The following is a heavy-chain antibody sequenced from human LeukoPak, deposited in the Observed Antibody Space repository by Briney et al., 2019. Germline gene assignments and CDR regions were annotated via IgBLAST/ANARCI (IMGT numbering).Heavy chain of an antibody. CDR2: TSSSGSTI. D-gene: IGHD6-19*01. J-gene: IGHJ4*02. CDR1: GFTFSDYY. Sequence: GGSLRLSCAASGFTFSDYYMGWIRQAPGKGLEWVSYTSSSGSTIYYADSVKGRFTISRDNAKNSLYLQMNSLRAEDTAVYYCARGHSSGWYLTDYWGQGTLVTVSS. CDR3: ARGHSSGWYLTDY. V-gene: IGHV3-11*01.